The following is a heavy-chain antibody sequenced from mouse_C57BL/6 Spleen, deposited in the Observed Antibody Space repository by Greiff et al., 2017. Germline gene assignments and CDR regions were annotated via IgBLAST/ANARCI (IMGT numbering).Heavy chain of an antibody. CDR1: GYTFTEYT. J-gene: IGHJ3*01. Sequence: QVHVKQSGAELVKPGASVKLSCKASGYTFTEYTIHWVKQRSGQGLEWIGWFYPGSGSIKYNEKFKDKATLTADKSSSTVYMVLSRLTSEDSAVYFCARHEEGGGRYYYVAYWGQGTLVTVSA. CDR2: FYPGSGSI. V-gene: IGHV1-62-2*01. D-gene: IGHD1-1*01. CDR3: ARHEEGGGRYYYVAY.